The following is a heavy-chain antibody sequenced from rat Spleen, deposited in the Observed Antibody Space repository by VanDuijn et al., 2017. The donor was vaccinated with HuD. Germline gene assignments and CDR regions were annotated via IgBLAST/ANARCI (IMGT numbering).Heavy chain of an antibody. J-gene: IGHJ3*01. D-gene: IGHD1-4*01. CDR2: INSAGST. CDR3: TSPRPGYPFAY. Sequence: EVQLQESGPGLVKPSQSLSLTCSVTVYSITSSYRWSWIRKFPGNKLEWMGYINSAGSTNYNPPLKSQISITRDTSKNQFFLQLTSVIIEDTATYYCTSPRPGYPFAYWGQGTLVTVSS. V-gene: IGHV3-3*01. CDR1: VYSITSSYR.